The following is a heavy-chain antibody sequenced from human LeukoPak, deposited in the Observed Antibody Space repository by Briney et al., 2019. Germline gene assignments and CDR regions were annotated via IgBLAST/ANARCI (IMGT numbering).Heavy chain of an antibody. Sequence: PGGSLRLSCAASGFTFSSYWMSWVRQAPGKGLEWVSYISSSGGTKYYADSVKGRFTISRDNAKNSLYLQMNSLRAEDTAVYYCTRGRSGMYWYFDLWGRGTLVTVSS. CDR1: GFTFSSYW. CDR3: TRGRSGMYWYFDL. CDR2: ISSSGGTK. J-gene: IGHJ2*01. V-gene: IGHV3-48*04. D-gene: IGHD1-26*01.